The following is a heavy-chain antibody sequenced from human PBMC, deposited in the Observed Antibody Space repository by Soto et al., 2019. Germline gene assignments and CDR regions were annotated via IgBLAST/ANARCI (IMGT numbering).Heavy chain of an antibody. CDR1: GGSISSSSYY. D-gene: IGHD3-3*01. Sequence: SETLSLTCTVSGGSISSSSYYWGWIRQPPGKGLEWIGSIYYSGSTYYNPSLKSRVTISVDTSKNQFSLKLSSVTAADTAVYYCATQHYDFWSGYGDTFDYWRQGTLVTVSS. V-gene: IGHV4-39*01. J-gene: IGHJ4*02. CDR3: ATQHYDFWSGYGDTFDY. CDR2: IYYSGST.